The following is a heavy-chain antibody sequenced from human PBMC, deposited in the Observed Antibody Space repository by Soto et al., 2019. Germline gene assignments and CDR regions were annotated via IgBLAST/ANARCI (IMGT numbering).Heavy chain of an antibody. CDR3: ASVRYDSSGYYFDY. V-gene: IGHV1-18*01. CDR2: ISAYNGNT. J-gene: IGHJ4*02. D-gene: IGHD3-22*01. Sequence: GASVKVSCKASGYTFTSYGISWVRQAPGQGLEWMGWISAYNGNTNYAQKLQGRVTMTTDTSTSTAYMELRSLRSDDTAVYYCASVRYDSSGYYFDYWGQGTLVTVSS. CDR1: GYTFTSYG.